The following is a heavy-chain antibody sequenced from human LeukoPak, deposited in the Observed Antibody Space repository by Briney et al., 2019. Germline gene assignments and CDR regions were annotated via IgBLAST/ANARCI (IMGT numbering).Heavy chain of an antibody. V-gene: IGHV3-23*01. CDR2: ISGSGTST. CDR1: GFTFTNYA. D-gene: IGHD3-10*01. CDR3: AKGVIYGSGSYGDNFDY. Sequence: PGGSLRLSCAASGFTFTNYAMSWVRQAPGKGLEWVSAISGSGTSTYYADSVKGRFTISRDNSKNSLYLQMNSLRAEDTALYYCAKGVIYGSGSYGDNFDYWGQGTLVTVSS. J-gene: IGHJ4*02.